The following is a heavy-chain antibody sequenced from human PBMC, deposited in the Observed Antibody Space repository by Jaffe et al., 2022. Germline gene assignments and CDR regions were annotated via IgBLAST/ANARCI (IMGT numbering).Heavy chain of an antibody. D-gene: IGHD2-2*01. V-gene: IGHV1-69*01. CDR1: GGTFSSYA. CDR3: ARALWAQYCSSTSCLDNYYYYYYMDV. Sequence: QVQLVQSGAEVKKPGSSVKVSCKASGGTFSSYAISWVRQAPGQGLEWMGGIIPIFGTANYAQKFQGRVTITADESTSTAYMELSSLRSEDTAVYYCARALWAQYCSSTSCLDNYYYYYYMDVWGKGTTVTVSS. J-gene: IGHJ6*03. CDR2: IIPIFGTA.